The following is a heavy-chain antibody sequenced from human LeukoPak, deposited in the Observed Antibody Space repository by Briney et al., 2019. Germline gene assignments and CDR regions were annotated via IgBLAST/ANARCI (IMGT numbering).Heavy chain of an antibody. J-gene: IGHJ5*02. CDR1: GFTFSNYA. CDR3: AKDRPVGYCSGGSCYSEKWFDP. D-gene: IGHD2-15*01. V-gene: IGHV3-23*01. CDR2: ISGGGDST. Sequence: PGGSLRLSCAASGFTFSNYAMTWVRQAPGKGLEWVSTISGGGDSTYYADYVKGRFTISRDNSKNTLYLHVNSLRAEDTAIYYCAKDRPVGYCSGGSCYSEKWFDPWDQGSLVTVSS.